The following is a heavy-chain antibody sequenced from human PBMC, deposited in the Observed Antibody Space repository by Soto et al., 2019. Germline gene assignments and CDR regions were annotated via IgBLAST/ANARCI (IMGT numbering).Heavy chain of an antibody. J-gene: IGHJ4*02. CDR3: VRGPSDHKLRLVEWPYGDY. V-gene: IGHV3-53*01. CDR2: IYSGHTT. D-gene: IGHD3-3*01. CDR1: GFIVSSNQ. Sequence: SGGSLRLSCVASGFIVSSNQMSWVRQAPGKGLEWVSVIYSGHTTYYADSVEGRFTISRDDSKNTLYLQMNSLRVEDTAVYYCVRGPSDHKLRLVEWPYGDYWGQGALVTVS.